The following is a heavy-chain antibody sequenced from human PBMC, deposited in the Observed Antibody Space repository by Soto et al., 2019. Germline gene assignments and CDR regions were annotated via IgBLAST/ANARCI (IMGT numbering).Heavy chain of an antibody. V-gene: IGHV3-21*06. D-gene: IGHD2-15*01. CDR3: TRAHEVAWFDS. CDR1: GFSFSSYT. CDR2: ITNRGTHT. Sequence: VGSLRLSCTASGFSFSSYTMNWVRQAPGKGLQWVASITNRGTHTYSADSVKGRFTISRDNDKNSLYLQMNNLRAEDTATYYCTRAHEVAWFDSWGLGTLVTVSS. J-gene: IGHJ5*01.